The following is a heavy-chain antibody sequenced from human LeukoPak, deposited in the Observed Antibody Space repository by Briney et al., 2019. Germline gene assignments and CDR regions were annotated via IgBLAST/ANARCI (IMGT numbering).Heavy chain of an antibody. CDR1: AFTFSSYG. D-gene: IGHD6-19*01. V-gene: IGHV3-21*01. CDR3: AREVTSSGWYGDY. CDR2: ISGDGRDI. J-gene: IGHJ4*02. Sequence: GGSLRLSCAASAFTFSSYGMSWVRQAPGKGLEWVSAISGDGRDIFYADAVKGRFTISRDNAKNSLYLQMNSLRAEDTAVYYCAREVTSSGWYGDYWGQGTLVTVSS.